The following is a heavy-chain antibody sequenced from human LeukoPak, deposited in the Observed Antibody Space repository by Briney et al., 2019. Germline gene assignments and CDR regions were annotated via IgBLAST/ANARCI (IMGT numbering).Heavy chain of an antibody. D-gene: IGHD5-24*01. V-gene: IGHV1-2*02. J-gene: IGHJ4*02. CDR2: INPNTVVT. CDR3: ARVRDGNTMDFED. CDR1: VYTFTGYY. Sequence: ASVKVSSKASVYTFTGYYIYWGRHAPRQGPEWRCYINPNTVVTKYSQKFHDRVTMTMDTPISTAYMELSRLRYDDTAVYYCARVRDGNTMDFEDWGTGILVTV.